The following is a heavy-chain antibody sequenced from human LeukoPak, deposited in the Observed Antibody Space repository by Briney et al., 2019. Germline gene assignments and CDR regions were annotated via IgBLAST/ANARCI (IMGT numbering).Heavy chain of an antibody. CDR2: MSGSGGAT. V-gene: IGHV3-23*01. Sequence: PGGSLRLSCAASGFTFNNYAMSWVRQAPGKGLEWVSAMSGSGGATYYADSVKGRFTISRDNSKNTLFLHMNSLRVEDTAVYYCAKAPAAATKYYYGMDVWGQGTTVTVSS. D-gene: IGHD6-13*01. CDR3: AKAPAAATKYYYGMDV. J-gene: IGHJ6*02. CDR1: GFTFNNYA.